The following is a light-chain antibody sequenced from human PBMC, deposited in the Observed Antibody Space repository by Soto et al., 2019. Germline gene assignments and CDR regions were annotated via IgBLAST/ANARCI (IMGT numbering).Light chain of an antibody. J-gene: IGLJ2*01. Sequence: QSVVTQPPPVSGAPGQRVTISCTGSSSNIGAGYDVHWYQQLPGTAPKLLIYGNNNRPSGVPDRFSGSKSGTSASLAITGLQAEDDADYYCQSYDSSLSGPVFGGGTKLTVL. CDR3: QSYDSSLSGPV. CDR1: SSNIGAGYD. V-gene: IGLV1-40*01. CDR2: GNN.